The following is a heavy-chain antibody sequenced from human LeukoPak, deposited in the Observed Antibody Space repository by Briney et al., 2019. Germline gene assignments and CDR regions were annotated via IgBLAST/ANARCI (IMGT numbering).Heavy chain of an antibody. V-gene: IGHV3-74*01. D-gene: IGHD4-17*01. Sequence: GGSLRLSCAASGFTFSSYWMHWVRQAPGKGLVWVSRINSDGSSASYADSVKGRFTISRDNAKNTLYLQMNSLRAEDTAVYYCARARPTPAFDIWGQGTMVTVSS. CDR3: ARARPTPAFDI. CDR2: INSDGSSA. CDR1: GFTFSSYW. J-gene: IGHJ3*02.